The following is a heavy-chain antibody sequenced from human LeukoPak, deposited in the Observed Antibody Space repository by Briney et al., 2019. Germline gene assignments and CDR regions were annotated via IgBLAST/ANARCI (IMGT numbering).Heavy chain of an antibody. J-gene: IGHJ3*02. Sequence: GGSLRLSCAASGFTFSSYSINWVRQAPGKGLEWVSSISSSSSYIYYADSVKGRFTISRDNAKNSLYLQMNSLRAEDTAVYYCARQDYGDSDAFDIWGQGTMVTVSS. V-gene: IGHV3-21*01. CDR2: ISSSSSYI. CDR1: GFTFSSYS. CDR3: ARQDYGDSDAFDI. D-gene: IGHD4-17*01.